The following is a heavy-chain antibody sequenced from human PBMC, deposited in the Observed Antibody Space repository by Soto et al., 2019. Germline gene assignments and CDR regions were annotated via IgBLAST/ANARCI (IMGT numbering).Heavy chain of an antibody. CDR2: ISYDGSNK. J-gene: IGHJ6*02. CDR1: GFIFSRYG. D-gene: IGHD3-10*01. Sequence: QVQLVESGGGVVQPGRSLRLSCAASGFIFSRYGMHWVRQAPGKGLECVAVISYDGSNKYYAESVKGRFIISRDKSENTLYLQMNSLRAEDTAVYYCVKDLGSGKPYYYYAMDVWGQGTTVTVSS. CDR3: VKDLGSGKPYYYYAMDV. V-gene: IGHV3-30*18.